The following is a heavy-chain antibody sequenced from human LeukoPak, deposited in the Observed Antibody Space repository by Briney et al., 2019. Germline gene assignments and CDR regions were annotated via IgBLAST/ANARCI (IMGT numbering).Heavy chain of an antibody. Sequence: SETLSLTCAVSGGSISSNWWSWVRQPPGKGLEWIGEVEDRGNTNYNPSLKSRVTISVHKSKNQFSLKLSSLTAADTAVYYCAGAGTYYLDNWGQGTLVTVSS. CDR2: VEDRGNT. V-gene: IGHV4-4*02. D-gene: IGHD3-10*01. J-gene: IGHJ4*02. CDR3: AGAGTYYLDN. CDR1: GGSISSNW.